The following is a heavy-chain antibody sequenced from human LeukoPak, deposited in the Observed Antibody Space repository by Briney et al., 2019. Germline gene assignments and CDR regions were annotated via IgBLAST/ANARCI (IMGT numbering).Heavy chain of an antibody. Sequence: GGSLRLSCAASGFPFNMFWMTWVRQAPGKGLEWLANINQDGTEKHYVDSVVGRFTFTRDNAKNSVYLEMNSLSVEDTAMYYCAREEGGYGFWSGYLDHWGQGALVTVSS. J-gene: IGHJ4*02. D-gene: IGHD3-3*01. CDR1: GFPFNMFW. V-gene: IGHV3-7*01. CDR3: AREEGGYGFWSGYLDH. CDR2: INQDGTEK.